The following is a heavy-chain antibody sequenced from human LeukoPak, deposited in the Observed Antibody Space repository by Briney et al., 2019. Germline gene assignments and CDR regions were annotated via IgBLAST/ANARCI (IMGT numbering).Heavy chain of an antibody. CDR3: ARRLLRFLEWLTYYYGMDV. CDR1: GGTFSSYA. CDR2: IIPILGIA. J-gene: IGHJ6*02. V-gene: IGHV1-69*04. D-gene: IGHD3-3*01. Sequence: ASVKVSCKASGGTFSSYAISWVRQAPGQGLEWMGRIIPILGIANYAQKFQGRVTITADKSTSTAYMELSSLRSEDTAVYYCARRLLRFLEWLTYYYGMDVWGQGTTVTVSS.